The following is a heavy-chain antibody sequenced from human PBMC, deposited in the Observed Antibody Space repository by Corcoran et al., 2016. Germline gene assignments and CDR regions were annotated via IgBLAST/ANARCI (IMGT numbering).Heavy chain of an antibody. CDR2: ISSSGSYI. Sequence: EVQLVESGGGLVKPGGSLRLSCAASGFTFSGYSLNWVRQAPGKGLEWVSSISSSGSYIYYGDSVKARFTISRDNAKKSLYLHMNSLRAEDTAVYYCARDDYGGNSDAFDIWGQGTMVTVSS. J-gene: IGHJ3*02. CDR1: GFTFSGYS. CDR3: ARDDYGGNSDAFDI. V-gene: IGHV3-21*01. D-gene: IGHD4-17*01.